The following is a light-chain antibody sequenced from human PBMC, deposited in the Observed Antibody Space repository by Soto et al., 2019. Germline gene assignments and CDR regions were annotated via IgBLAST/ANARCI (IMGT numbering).Light chain of an antibody. J-gene: IGKJ4*01. V-gene: IGKV3-11*01. CDR3: QQRTNWPQLT. CDR1: QSVSRY. CDR2: DAS. Sequence: EIVLTQSPATLSLSPGERATLSCRASQSVSRYLAWYQQKPGQAPRLLIHDASSRATGIPARFSGSGSGTDFTLTIISLEPEDFAVYYCQQRTNWPQLTFGGGTKVE.